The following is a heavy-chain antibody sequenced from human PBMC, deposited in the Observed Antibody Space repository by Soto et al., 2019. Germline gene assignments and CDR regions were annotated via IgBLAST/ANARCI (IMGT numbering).Heavy chain of an antibody. CDR1: CGSFSDYY. CDR3: ARGEEYSGYDDPLGGLDP. D-gene: IGHD5-12*01. J-gene: IGHJ5*02. CDR2: INHSGST. Sequence: PSEPMSLTYGVDCGSFSDYYWSWISRTPGKGLEWIGEINHSGSTNYNPSLKSRVTISVDTSKNQFALKLSSVTAADTAVYYCARGEEYSGYDDPLGGLDPWGQGTLVTVSS. V-gene: IGHV4-34*01.